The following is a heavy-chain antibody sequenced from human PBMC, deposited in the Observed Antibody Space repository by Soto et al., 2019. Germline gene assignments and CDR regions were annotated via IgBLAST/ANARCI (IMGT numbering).Heavy chain of an antibody. Sequence: QVQLQESGPGLVKPSETLSLTCTVSGGSISTYYWDWLRQSPEKGLEWIGYTHYSGNTNYHPSLRGRVTISLHTSRNQFSLILSAVTAADTAIYYCARHTLTVRSGFDNWGQGALVTVSS. J-gene: IGHJ4*02. V-gene: IGHV4-59*12. CDR2: THYSGNT. CDR1: GGSISTYY. D-gene: IGHD4-17*01. CDR3: ARHTLTVRSGFDN.